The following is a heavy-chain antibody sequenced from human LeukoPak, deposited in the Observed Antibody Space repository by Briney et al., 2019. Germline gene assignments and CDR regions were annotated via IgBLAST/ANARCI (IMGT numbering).Heavy chain of an antibody. D-gene: IGHD1-1*01. Sequence: SETLSLTCTVSGGSISSYYWSWIRQPPGKGLECIGYISSSGNTNYNPSLESRVTISKDMSKNQFSLKLSSVTTADTALYFCARLIYNTYTNNWRFDYWGQGTLVTISS. CDR2: ISSSGNT. V-gene: IGHV4-4*08. J-gene: IGHJ4*02. CDR3: ARLIYNTYTNNWRFDY. CDR1: GGSISSYY.